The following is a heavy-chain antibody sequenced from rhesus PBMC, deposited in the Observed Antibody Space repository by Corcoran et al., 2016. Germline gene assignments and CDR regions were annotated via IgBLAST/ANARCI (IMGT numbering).Heavy chain of an antibody. D-gene: IGHD1-38*01. Sequence: QVQLQESGPGLVKPSETLSLTCAVSGASISRYSWSLIRQPPGKGLEWSGEMNGNSGSTDYNPSLKSRVTISNDAAKSHFSRKLSSVTDADTAVYYCARGPPPTQDVWGRGVLVTVSS. V-gene: IGHV4-80*01. CDR3: ARGPPPTQDV. J-gene: IGHJ5-2*02. CDR2: MNGNSGST. CDR1: GASISRYS.